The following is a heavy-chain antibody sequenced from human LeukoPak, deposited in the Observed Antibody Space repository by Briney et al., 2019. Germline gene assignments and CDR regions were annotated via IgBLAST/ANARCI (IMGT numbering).Heavy chain of an antibody. CDR3: AKDLTDYVGDY. Sequence: GRSLRLSCAASGFTFSSYGMHWVRQAPGEGLEWVAVISYDGSNKYYADSVKGRFTISRDNSKNTLYLQMNSLRAEDTAVYYCAKDLTDYVGDYWGQGTLVTVSS. CDR1: GFTFSSYG. D-gene: IGHD4-23*01. J-gene: IGHJ4*02. V-gene: IGHV3-30*18. CDR2: ISYDGSNK.